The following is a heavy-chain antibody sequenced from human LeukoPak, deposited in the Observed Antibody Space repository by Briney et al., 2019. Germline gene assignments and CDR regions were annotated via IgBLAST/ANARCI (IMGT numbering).Heavy chain of an antibody. V-gene: IGHV5-51*01. Sequence: GESLKISCKGSGYSFTNYWIGWVRQMPGKGLEWMGIIYPGDSDTRYSPSFQGQVPISADKSISTAYLQWSSLKASDTAMYYCARHRIQMATRHAFDIWGQGTMVTVSS. CDR2: IYPGDSDT. CDR1: GYSFTNYW. CDR3: ARHRIQMATRHAFDI. D-gene: IGHD5-24*01. J-gene: IGHJ3*02.